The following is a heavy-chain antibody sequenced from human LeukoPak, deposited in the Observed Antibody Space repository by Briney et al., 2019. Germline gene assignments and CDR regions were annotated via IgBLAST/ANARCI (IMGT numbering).Heavy chain of an antibody. D-gene: IGHD5-24*01. J-gene: IGHJ3*02. V-gene: IGHV3-30*04. Sequence: PGGSLRLSCAASGFTFSSYAMHWVRQAPGKGLEWVAVISYDGSNKYYADSVKGRFTISRDNSKNTLYLQMNSLRAEDTAVYYCAKDLGEMAPRGDAFDIWGQGTMVTVSS. CDR1: GFTFSSYA. CDR3: AKDLGEMAPRGDAFDI. CDR2: ISYDGSNK.